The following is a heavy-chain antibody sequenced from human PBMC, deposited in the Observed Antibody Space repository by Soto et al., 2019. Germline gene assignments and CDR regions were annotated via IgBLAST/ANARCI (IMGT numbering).Heavy chain of an antibody. V-gene: IGHV3-23*01. J-gene: IGHJ6*03. Sequence: HPGGSLRLSCVASGFTFSTYAMDWVRQAPGKGLEWVGVIMRSGGNARYADSVKGRFTISRDNSKNTLYLQMNSLRAEDTAVYYCAKDSNKGRRPLPGYMDVWGKGTTVTVSS. CDR3: AKDSNKGRRPLPGYMDV. CDR1: GFTFSTYA. CDR2: IMRSGGNA. D-gene: IGHD2-15*01.